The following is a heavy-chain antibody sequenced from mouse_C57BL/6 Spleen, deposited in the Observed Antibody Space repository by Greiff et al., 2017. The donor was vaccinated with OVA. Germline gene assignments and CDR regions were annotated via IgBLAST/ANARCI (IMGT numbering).Heavy chain of an antibody. CDR3: ARRNWDEDY. J-gene: IGHJ2*01. V-gene: IGHV1-64*01. CDR1: GYTFTSYW. CDR2: IHPNSGST. Sequence: QVQLKESGAELVKPGASVKLSCKASGYTFTSYWMHWVKQRPGQGLEWIGMIHPNSGSTNYNEKFKSKATLTVDKSSSTAYMQLSSLTSEDSAVYYCARRNWDEDYWGQGTTLTVSS. D-gene: IGHD4-1*01.